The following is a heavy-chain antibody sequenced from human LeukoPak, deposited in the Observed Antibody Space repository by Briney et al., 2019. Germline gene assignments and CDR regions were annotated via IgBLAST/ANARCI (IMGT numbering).Heavy chain of an antibody. CDR1: GGSINSHY. CDR2: IYYSGST. V-gene: IGHV4-59*11. Sequence: PSETLSLTCTVSGGSINSHYWSWIRHPPGKGLEWIGYIYYSGSTSYNPSLKSRVTIPVDTSKNQFSLKLSSVTAADTAVYYCARGTLLWTIPTNYYMDVWGKGTTVTVSS. J-gene: IGHJ6*03. CDR3: ARGTLLWTIPTNYYMDV. D-gene: IGHD3-10*01.